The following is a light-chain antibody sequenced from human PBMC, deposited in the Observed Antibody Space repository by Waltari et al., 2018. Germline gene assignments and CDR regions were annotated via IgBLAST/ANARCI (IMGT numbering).Light chain of an antibody. CDR2: GAS. J-gene: IGKJ3*01. V-gene: IGKV3-20*01. CDR3: QQYGSSPPGVT. CDR1: QSVSSRY. Sequence: EIVLTQSPGTLSLSPGERATLSCRASQSVSSRYLAWYQQKPGQAPRLLIYGASSRATGIPDRFSVSGSGTYFTLTISILEPEDFAVYYCQQYGSSPPGVTFGPGTKVDIK.